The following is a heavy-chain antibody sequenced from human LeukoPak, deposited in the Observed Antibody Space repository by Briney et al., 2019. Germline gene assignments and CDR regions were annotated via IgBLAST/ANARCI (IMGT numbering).Heavy chain of an antibody. CDR2: IYTSGST. J-gene: IGHJ6*03. Sequence: SQTLSLTCTVSGGSISSGSYYWRWIRQPAGKGLEWIGRIYTSGSTNYNPSLKSRVTISVDTSKNQFSLKLSSVTAADTAVYYCAREGNGEGYYYYCYMDVWGKGTTVTVSS. CDR3: AREGNGEGYYYYCYMDV. CDR1: GGSISSGSYY. D-gene: IGHD4-23*01. V-gene: IGHV4-61*02.